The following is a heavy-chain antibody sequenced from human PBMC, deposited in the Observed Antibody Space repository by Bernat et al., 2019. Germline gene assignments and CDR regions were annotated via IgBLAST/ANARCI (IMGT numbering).Heavy chain of an antibody. CDR2: INHSGST. V-gene: IGHV4-34*01. Sequence: QVQLQQWGAGLLKPSETLSLTCAVYGGSFSGYYWSWIRQPPGKGLEWIGEINHSGSTNYNPSLKSRVTISVDTSKNQFSLKLSSVTAADTAVYYCARALYSGYELDYWGQGTLVTVSS. CDR1: GGSFSGYY. D-gene: IGHD5-12*01. J-gene: IGHJ4*02. CDR3: ARALYSGYELDY.